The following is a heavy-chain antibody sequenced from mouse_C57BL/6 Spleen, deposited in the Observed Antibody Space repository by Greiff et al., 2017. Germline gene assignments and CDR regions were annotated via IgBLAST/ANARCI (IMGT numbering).Heavy chain of an antibody. Sequence: EVKLQESGGDLVKPGGSLKLSCAASGFTFSSYGMSWVRQTPDKRLEWVATISSGGSYTYYPDSVKGRFTISRDNAKNTLYLQMSSLKSEDTAMYYCASYGSSYYFDYWGQGTTLTVSS. V-gene: IGHV5-6*01. CDR2: ISSGGSYT. D-gene: IGHD1-1*01. CDR3: ASYGSSYYFDY. CDR1: GFTFSSYG. J-gene: IGHJ2*01.